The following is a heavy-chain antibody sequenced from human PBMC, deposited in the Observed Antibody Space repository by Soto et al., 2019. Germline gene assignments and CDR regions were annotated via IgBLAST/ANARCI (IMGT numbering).Heavy chain of an antibody. V-gene: IGHV4-59*12. J-gene: IGHJ4*02. CDR2: VYYSEST. CDR1: GGSISSYY. D-gene: IGHD3-22*01. CDR3: AKYYYDSSGYYYDY. Sequence: PSETLSLTCTVSGGSISSYYWSWIRQPPGKGLEWIGYVYYSESTNYNPSLKSRVTISVDTSKNQFSLKLISVTAADTAVYYCAKYYYDSSGYYYDYWGQGTLVTVSS.